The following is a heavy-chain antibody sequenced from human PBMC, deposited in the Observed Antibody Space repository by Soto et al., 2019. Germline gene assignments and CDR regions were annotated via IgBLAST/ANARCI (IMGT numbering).Heavy chain of an antibody. V-gene: IGHV1-18*01. CDR2: SSAYNGKT. CDR3: ARLHRYGDHPPDY. D-gene: IGHD4-17*01. J-gene: IGHJ4*02. CDR1: GYTFTMYG. Sequence: GQLVQSGAEVKKPGASVKVSCKASGYTFTMYGITWVRQAPGQGLEWMGWSSAYNGKTDYAEKFQGRVAMTTDSSTTTAYMELRSLRSDDTAVYYCARLHRYGDHPPDYWGQGTPVIVSS.